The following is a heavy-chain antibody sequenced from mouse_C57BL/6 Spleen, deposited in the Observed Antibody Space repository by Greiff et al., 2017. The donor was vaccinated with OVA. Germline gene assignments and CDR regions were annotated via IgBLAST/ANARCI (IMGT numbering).Heavy chain of an antibody. CDR3: ARGGGYDYDGGEY. CDR2: INPNYGTT. CDR1: GYSFTDYN. J-gene: IGHJ2*01. Sequence: VHVKQSGPELVKPGASVKISCKASGYSFTDYNMNWVKQSNGKSLEWIGVINPNYGTTSYNQKFKGKATLTVDQSSSTAYMQLNSLTSEDSAVYYCARGGGYDYDGGEYWGQGTTLTVSS. D-gene: IGHD2-4*01. V-gene: IGHV1-39*01.